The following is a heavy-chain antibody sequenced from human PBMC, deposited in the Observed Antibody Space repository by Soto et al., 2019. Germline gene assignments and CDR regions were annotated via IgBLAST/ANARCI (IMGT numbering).Heavy chain of an antibody. CDR1: GVSFRGYY. CDR2: IYHSGST. V-gene: IGHV4-34*01. J-gene: IGHJ6*02. CDR3: ARVVAAATLVGSRYYGMDV. Sequence: SETLSLTCAVSGVSFRGYYWSCIGRPPGKEREWIGEIYHSGSTNYNPSLKSRATISVDKSKNQFSLKLSSVTAADTAVYYCARVVAAATLVGSRYYGMDVWGQGTTVTVSS. D-gene: IGHD2-15*01.